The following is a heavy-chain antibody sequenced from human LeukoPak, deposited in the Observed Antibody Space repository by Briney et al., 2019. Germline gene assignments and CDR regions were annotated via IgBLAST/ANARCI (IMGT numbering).Heavy chain of an antibody. J-gene: IGHJ5*02. Sequence: AGGSLRLSCAASGFTFNNYAMSWLRQTPGKGLEWVSAISGSGGSTYYANSVKGRFTIFRDNSRDTLYLQMNSLRADDSALYYCAKSLEMSTIGWFDPWGQGTLVTVSS. D-gene: IGHD5-24*01. V-gene: IGHV3-23*01. CDR1: GFTFNNYA. CDR2: ISGSGGST. CDR3: AKSLEMSTIGWFDP.